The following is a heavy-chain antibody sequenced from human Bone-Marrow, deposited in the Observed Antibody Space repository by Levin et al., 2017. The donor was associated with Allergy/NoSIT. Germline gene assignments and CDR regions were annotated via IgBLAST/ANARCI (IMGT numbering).Heavy chain of an antibody. CDR2: ISAYNGNT. CDR3: ARERMITFGGAKGVLGY. CDR1: GYAFTSYG. Sequence: ASVKVSCKASGYAFTSYGISWVRQAPGQGLEWMGWISAYNGNTNYAQKLQGRVTMTTDTSTSTAYMELRSLRSDDTAVYYCARERMITFGGAKGVLGYWGQGTLVTVSS. J-gene: IGHJ4*02. D-gene: IGHD3-16*01. V-gene: IGHV1-18*01.